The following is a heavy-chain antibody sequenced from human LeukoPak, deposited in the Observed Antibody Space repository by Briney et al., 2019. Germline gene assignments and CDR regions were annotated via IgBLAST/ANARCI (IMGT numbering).Heavy chain of an antibody. CDR3: AKVSSGWHDFDY. CDR2: IWNDGSNK. D-gene: IGHD6-19*01. V-gene: IGHV3-30*02. J-gene: IGHJ4*02. Sequence: PGGSLRLSCAASGFTFSSFDMHWVRQAPGKGLEWVAFIWNDGSNKYYADPVKSRFTISKDNSKNTLYLQMNSLRAEDTAVYYCAKVSSGWHDFDYWGQGTLVTVSS. CDR1: GFTFSSFD.